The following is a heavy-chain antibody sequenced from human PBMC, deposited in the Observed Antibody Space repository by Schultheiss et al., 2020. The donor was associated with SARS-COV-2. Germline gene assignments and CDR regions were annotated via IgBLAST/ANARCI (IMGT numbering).Heavy chain of an antibody. J-gene: IGHJ4*02. Sequence: SETLSLTCTVSGGSISSSSYYWGWIRQHPGKGLEWIGYIYYSGSTYYNPSLKSRVTISVDTSKNQFSLKLSSVTAADTAVYYCARDLIGYSGYDSFALESDYWGQGTLVTVSS. CDR2: IYYSGST. CDR1: GGSISSSSYY. CDR3: ARDLIGYSGYDSFALESDY. D-gene: IGHD5-12*01. V-gene: IGHV4-39*07.